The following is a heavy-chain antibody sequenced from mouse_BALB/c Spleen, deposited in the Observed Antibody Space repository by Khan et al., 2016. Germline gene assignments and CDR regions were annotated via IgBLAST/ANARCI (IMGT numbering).Heavy chain of an antibody. CDR2: ILPGSGST. CDR1: GYTFGSYW. CDR3: ARGAY. J-gene: IGHJ3*01. Sequence: QVQLQQSGAELMKPGASVKISCKATGYTFGSYWIEWVKQRPGHGLEWIGEILPGSGSTNYNENFKVTATFTADTSANTASMQIRSLTSEDSAVYYCARGAYWGQGTLVTVSA. V-gene: IGHV1-9*01.